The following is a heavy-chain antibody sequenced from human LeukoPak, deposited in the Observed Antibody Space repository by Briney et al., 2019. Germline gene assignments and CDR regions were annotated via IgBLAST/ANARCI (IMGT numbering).Heavy chain of an antibody. CDR2: IYHSGST. D-gene: IGHD2-2*01. Sequence: SETLSLTCAVSGGSISSSNWWSWVRQPPGKGLEWIGEIYHSGSTNYNPSLKSRVTTSVDKSKSQFSLKLSSVTAADTAVYYCARILPIVVVPAALLSRPGYYYYYYMDVWGKGTTVTISS. V-gene: IGHV4-4*02. CDR1: GGSISSSNW. J-gene: IGHJ6*03. CDR3: ARILPIVVVPAALLSRPGYYYYYYMDV.